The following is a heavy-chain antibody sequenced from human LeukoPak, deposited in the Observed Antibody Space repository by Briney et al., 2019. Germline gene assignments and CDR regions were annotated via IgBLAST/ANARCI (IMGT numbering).Heavy chain of an antibody. D-gene: IGHD1-1*01. CDR1: GGTFSSYA. V-gene: IGHV1-69*06. Sequence: SVKVSCKASGGTFSSYAISWVRQAPGQGLEWMGGIIPIFGTANYAQKFQGRVTITADKSTSTAYMELSSLRSEDTAVYYCARDRGIWNDDGFDYWGQGTLVTASS. CDR2: IIPIFGTA. J-gene: IGHJ4*02. CDR3: ARDRGIWNDDGFDY.